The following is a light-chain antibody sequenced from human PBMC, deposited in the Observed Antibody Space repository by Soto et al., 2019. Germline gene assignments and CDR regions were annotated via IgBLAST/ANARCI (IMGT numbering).Light chain of an antibody. J-gene: IGKJ3*01. CDR2: GAS. CDR1: QSVSTSY. Sequence: EIVLTQSPGTLSLSPGARATLSCRASQSVSTSYLAWYQQKPGQAPRLLIHGASNRATGIPDRFSGSESGTDFTLTISRLEPEDFAVYYCQQYGSTPFTFGPGTKVDIK. CDR3: QQYGSTPFT. V-gene: IGKV3-20*01.